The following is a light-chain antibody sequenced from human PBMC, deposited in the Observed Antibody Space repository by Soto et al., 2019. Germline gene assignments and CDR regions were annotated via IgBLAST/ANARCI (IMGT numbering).Light chain of an antibody. CDR1: QSASTN. V-gene: IGKV3-15*01. CDR2: GAS. CDR3: QQYNYRPPYT. Sequence: ETVMTQSPATLSMSPGERVTLSCRASQSASTNVAWYQQKPGQAPRLLIYGASTRATGIPPRFSGSGYATEFTLTISSLQTEDFAVYYCQQYNYRPPYTFGQGTKLEMK. J-gene: IGKJ2*01.